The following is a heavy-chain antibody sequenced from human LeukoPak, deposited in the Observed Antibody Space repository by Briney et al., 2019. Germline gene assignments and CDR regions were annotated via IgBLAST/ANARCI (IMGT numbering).Heavy chain of an antibody. D-gene: IGHD5-24*01. CDR3: ARNRDGYLPFDY. J-gene: IGHJ4*02. Sequence: GGSLRLSCAASGFTFSDYYMSWIRQAPGKGLEWVSYISSSSIYTNYADSVKGRFTISRDNAKNSLYLQMNSLRAEDTAVYYCARNRDGYLPFDYWGQGTLVTVSS. CDR1: GFTFSDYY. V-gene: IGHV3-11*06. CDR2: ISSSSIYT.